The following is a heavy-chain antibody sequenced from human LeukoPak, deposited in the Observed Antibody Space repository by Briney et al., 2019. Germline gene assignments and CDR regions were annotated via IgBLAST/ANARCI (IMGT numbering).Heavy chain of an antibody. V-gene: IGHV3-33*01. CDR1: GFTFSSFG. J-gene: IGHJ3*02. CDR3: ARDMSGGDAFDI. D-gene: IGHD3-10*02. Sequence: GGSLRLSRAASGFTFSSFGMHWVRQAPGKGLEWVALIWYDGSNKYYADSVKGRFTISRDNSKNTLYLQMNSLRAEDTAVYYCARDMSGGDAFDIWGQGTMVTVSS. CDR2: IWYDGSNK.